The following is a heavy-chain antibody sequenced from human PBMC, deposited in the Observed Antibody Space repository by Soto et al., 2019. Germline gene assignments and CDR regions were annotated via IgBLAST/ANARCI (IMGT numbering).Heavy chain of an antibody. J-gene: IGHJ4*02. V-gene: IGHV4-30-2*01. D-gene: IGHD4-17*01. Sequence: SETLSLTCDVSGASISSGGYSWSWIRQPPGKGLEWIGYVYHSGRTYYNPSLKSRVTISVDGSKNQFSLKLISVTAADSAVYYCARITAVTTQALDHWGQGTLVTVSS. CDR2: VYHSGRT. CDR1: GASISSGGYS. CDR3: ARITAVTTQALDH.